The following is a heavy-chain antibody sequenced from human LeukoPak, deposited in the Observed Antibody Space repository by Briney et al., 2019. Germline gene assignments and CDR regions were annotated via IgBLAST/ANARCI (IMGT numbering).Heavy chain of an antibody. V-gene: IGHV6-1*01. CDR1: GDSVSSNSAA. Sequence: SQTLSLTCAISGDSVSSNSAAWNWIRQSPSRGLEWLGRTYYRSKWYNDYAVSVKSRITINPDTSKNQFSLQLNSVTPEDTVVYYCARGRRAARVYYYYMDVWGKGTTVTVSS. CDR2: TYYRSKWYN. J-gene: IGHJ6*03. CDR3: ARGRRAARVYYYYMDV. D-gene: IGHD6-6*01.